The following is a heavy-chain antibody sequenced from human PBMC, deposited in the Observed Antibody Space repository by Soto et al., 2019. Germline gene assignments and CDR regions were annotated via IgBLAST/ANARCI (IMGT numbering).Heavy chain of an antibody. Sequence: QVHLVQSGAEVEKPGASVKVSCKASGYTFTDYGISWVRQAPGQGLQWMGWITAFNGNTKYAQQLQGRVTMTTDTSTSTAYMELRSLESDDTAVYCCARISQSDFWSGYYYFFDYWGQGTLVTVSS. J-gene: IGHJ4*02. V-gene: IGHV1-18*01. CDR1: GYTFTDYG. CDR2: ITAFNGNT. CDR3: ARISQSDFWSGYYYFFDY. D-gene: IGHD3-3*01.